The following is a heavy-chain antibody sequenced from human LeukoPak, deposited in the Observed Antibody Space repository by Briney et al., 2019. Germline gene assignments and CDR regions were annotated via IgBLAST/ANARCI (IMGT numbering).Heavy chain of an antibody. CDR3: ARVEGYYYDSSGYYVY. D-gene: IGHD3-22*01. V-gene: IGHV4-59*08. Sequence: SETLSLTCTVSGGSISSYYWSWIRQPPGKGLEWIGYIYYSGSTNYNPSLRSRVTISVDTSKNQFSLKLSSVTAADTAVYYCARVEGYYYDSSGYYVYWGQGTLVTVSS. CDR1: GGSISSYY. CDR2: IYYSGST. J-gene: IGHJ4*02.